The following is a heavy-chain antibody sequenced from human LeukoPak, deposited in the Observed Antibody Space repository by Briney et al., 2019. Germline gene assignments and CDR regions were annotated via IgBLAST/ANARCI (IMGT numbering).Heavy chain of an antibody. CDR2: IIPILGMA. CDR3: ARGEYYYDSSGYSYGFDY. V-gene: IGHV1-69*02. Sequence: SVKVSCKASGGTFSSYTISWVRQAPGQGLEWMGRIIPILGMANYAQKFQGRVTITADKSTSTAYMELSSLRSEDTAVYYCARGEYYYDSSGYSYGFDYWGQGTLVTVSS. CDR1: GGTFSSYT. D-gene: IGHD3-22*01. J-gene: IGHJ4*02.